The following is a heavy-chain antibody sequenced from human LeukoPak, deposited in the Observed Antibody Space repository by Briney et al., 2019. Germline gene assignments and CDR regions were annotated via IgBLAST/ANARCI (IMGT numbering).Heavy chain of an antibody. CDR3: ARDLSRYWKYGMDV. CDR2: ISGGGGST. Sequence: GGSLRLSCAASGFTFSSYAMSWVRQAPGKGLEWVSSISGGGGSTYHADSVKGRFTISRDNSKNTLYLQMNSLRAEDTAVYYCARDLSRYWKYGMDVWGQGTTVTVSS. CDR1: GFTFSSYA. J-gene: IGHJ6*02. D-gene: IGHD1-1*01. V-gene: IGHV3-23*01.